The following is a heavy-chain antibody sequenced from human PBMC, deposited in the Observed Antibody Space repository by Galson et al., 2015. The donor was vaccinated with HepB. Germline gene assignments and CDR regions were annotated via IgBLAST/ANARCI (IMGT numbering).Heavy chain of an antibody. Sequence: SLRLSCAASGVTVSSNYMIWVRRAPGRGLEWVSIIYNDGTTHYADSMKGRFTISRDSSKNTLYLQMNSLRDDDTAVYYCARVAYYYSGPFSRYFDHWGQGTLVSVSS. V-gene: IGHV3-53*01. CDR3: ARVAYYYSGPFSRYFDH. CDR1: GVTVSSNY. D-gene: IGHD3-10*01. CDR2: IYNDGTT. J-gene: IGHJ4*02.